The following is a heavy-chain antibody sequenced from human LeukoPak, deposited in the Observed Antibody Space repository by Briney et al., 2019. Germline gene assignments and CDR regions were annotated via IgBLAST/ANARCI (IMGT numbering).Heavy chain of an antibody. CDR3: ARGGDPHYGMDV. CDR1: GGSISSYY. V-gene: IGHV4-59*01. J-gene: IGHJ6*02. CDR2: IYYSGST. D-gene: IGHD2-21*01. Sequence: PSETLSLTCTVSGGSISSYYWSWIRQPPGKGLEWIGNIYYSGSTNYNPSLRSRVTISVDTSKNQCSLKLSSVTAADTAVYYCARGGDPHYGMDVWGQGTTVTVSS.